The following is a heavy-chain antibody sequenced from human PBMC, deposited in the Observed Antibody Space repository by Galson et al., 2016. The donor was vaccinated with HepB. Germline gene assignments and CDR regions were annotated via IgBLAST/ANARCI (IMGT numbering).Heavy chain of an antibody. D-gene: IGHD6-19*01. J-gene: IGHJ4*02. CDR1: GFTFSSYW. V-gene: IGHV3-74*01. Sequence: SLRLSCAASGFTFSSYWMHWVRQAPGKGLVWVSRINSDGSSTIYADSVKGRFTISRGNAKNTLYLQMNSLRAEDTAVYYCAREGGQWLERFDYWGQGTLVTVSS. CDR2: INSDGSST. CDR3: AREGGQWLERFDY.